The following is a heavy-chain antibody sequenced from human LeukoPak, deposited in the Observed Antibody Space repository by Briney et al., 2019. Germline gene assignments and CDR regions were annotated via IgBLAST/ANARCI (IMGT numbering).Heavy chain of an antibody. CDR2: IRRKTDGGTT. J-gene: IGHJ4*02. D-gene: IGHD4-17*01. CDR3: TTHYFGENYFDY. V-gene: IGHV3-15*01. CDR1: GFTFTSYA. Sequence: GGSLRLSCTASGFTFTSYAMSWVRQAPGKGLEWVGRIRRKTDGGTTDYAAPVKGRFTISRDDSKNTLYLQMNSLKTEDTAVYYCTTHYFGENYFDYWGQGTLVTVSS.